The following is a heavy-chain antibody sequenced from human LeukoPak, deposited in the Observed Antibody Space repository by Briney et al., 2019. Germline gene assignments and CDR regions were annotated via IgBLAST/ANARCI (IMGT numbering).Heavy chain of an antibody. D-gene: IGHD6-19*01. CDR3: ARVEAAVAGTIGDYFDY. J-gene: IGHJ4*02. Sequence: SQTLSLTCAISGDSVSSNSAARNWIRQSPSRGLEWLGRTYYRSKWYNDYAVSVKSRITINPDTSKNQFSLQLNSVTPEDTAVYYCARVEAAVAGTIGDYFDYWGQGTLVTVSS. CDR1: GDSVSSNSAA. CDR2: TYYRSKWYN. V-gene: IGHV6-1*01.